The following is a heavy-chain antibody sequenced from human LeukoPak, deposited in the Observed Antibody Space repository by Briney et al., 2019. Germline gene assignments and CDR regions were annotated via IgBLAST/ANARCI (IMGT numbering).Heavy chain of an antibody. V-gene: IGHV3-11*01. CDR1: GFTLGDYY. CDR3: ARGTGTPTWHPPDY. J-gene: IGHJ4*02. Sequence: GSLRLSCAASGFTLGDYYMTWIRQAPGKGLEWLSYISRTSGSIYYADSVKGRFTISRDNAKNSLYLQMNSLRAEDTALYYCARGTGTPTWHPPDYWGQGTLVTVSS. D-gene: IGHD1-7*01. CDR2: ISRTSGSI.